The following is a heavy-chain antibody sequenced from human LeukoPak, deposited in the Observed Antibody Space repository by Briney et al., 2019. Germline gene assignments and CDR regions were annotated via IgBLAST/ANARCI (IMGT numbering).Heavy chain of an antibody. Sequence: PSETLSLTCAVYGGSFSGYYWSWIRQPPGKGLEWIGEINHSGSTNYNPSLKSRVTISVDTSKNQFSLKLSSVTAADTAVYYCAREPLFVVVTAFFDYWGQGTLVTVSS. CDR2: INHSGST. V-gene: IGHV4-34*01. D-gene: IGHD2-21*02. CDR1: GGSFSGYY. CDR3: AREPLFVVVTAFFDY. J-gene: IGHJ4*02.